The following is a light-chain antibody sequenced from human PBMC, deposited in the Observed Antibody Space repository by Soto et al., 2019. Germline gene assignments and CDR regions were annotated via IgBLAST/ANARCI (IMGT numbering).Light chain of an antibody. V-gene: IGKV1-5*01. CDR1: QTINSW. J-gene: IGKJ1*01. Sequence: IQTTQSPSTLSASVGDKVIITCRASQTINSWLAWYQQKPGKAPKVLIFDASSLKTGVPSRFSGSGSGTEFTLTISNLQPDDFATYYCQQYDSYSSGPFGQRSNV. CDR2: DAS. CDR3: QQYDSYSSGP.